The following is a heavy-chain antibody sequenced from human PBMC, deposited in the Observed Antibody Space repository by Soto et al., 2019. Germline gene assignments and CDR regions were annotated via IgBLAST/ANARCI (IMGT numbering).Heavy chain of an antibody. D-gene: IGHD6-19*01. CDR1: GCTCRGYA. J-gene: IGHJ6*02. V-gene: IGHV3-30-3*01. CDR2: ISYDGSTK. CDR3: ARDAVAGTGHHNYEYSGMDV. Sequence: GGSLRLPCGASGCTCRGYAVHWARQAPRKVPEWVAVISYDGSTKYYADYVKGRFTISRDNSKNKLYLQMNSLGAEDTAEYYCARDAVAGTGHHNYEYSGMDVWGQGTTVTVSS.